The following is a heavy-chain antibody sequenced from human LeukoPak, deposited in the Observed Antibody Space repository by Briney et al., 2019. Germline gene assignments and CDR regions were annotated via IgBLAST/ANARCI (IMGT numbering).Heavy chain of an antibody. CDR2: ISSSGSTI. CDR3: ARDTAPYDTFTQVVDY. V-gene: IGHV3-48*03. Sequence: HTGGSLRLSCAASGFTFSSYEMNWVRQAPGKGLEWVSYISSSGSTIYYADSVKGRFTISRDNAKNSLYLQMNSLRAEDTAVYYCARDTAPYDTFTQVVDYWGQGTLVTVSS. CDR1: GFTFSSYE. J-gene: IGHJ4*02. D-gene: IGHD3-16*01.